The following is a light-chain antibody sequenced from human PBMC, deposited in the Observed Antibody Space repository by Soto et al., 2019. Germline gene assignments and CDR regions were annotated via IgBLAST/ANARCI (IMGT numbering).Light chain of an antibody. CDR2: EVS. CDR1: SSDVGDFNY. Sequence: QAVVTQPPSASGSPGQSVTISCTGSSSDVGDFNYVSWYQQHPGRAPKLIIYEVSQRPSGVPDRFSGSKSGNTASLTVSGLQAEDEADYYCSSYAGSPYVFGTGTKLTVL. J-gene: IGLJ1*01. V-gene: IGLV2-8*01. CDR3: SSYAGSPYV.